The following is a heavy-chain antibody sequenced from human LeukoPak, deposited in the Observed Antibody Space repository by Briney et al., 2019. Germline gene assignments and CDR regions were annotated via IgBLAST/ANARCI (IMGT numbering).Heavy chain of an antibody. D-gene: IGHD6-13*01. V-gene: IGHV1-2*02. CDR3: AGSSSWLPFAPFDY. J-gene: IGHJ4*02. CDR1: GYTFTGYY. CDR2: INPDSGGT. Sequence: ASVTVSCKASGYTFTGYYIHWVRQAPGQGLEWMGWINPDSGGTNYPQKFQGRVTMTRDTSFSTAYMEVSRLRSDDTALFYCAGSSSWLPFAPFDYWGQGTLVTVSS.